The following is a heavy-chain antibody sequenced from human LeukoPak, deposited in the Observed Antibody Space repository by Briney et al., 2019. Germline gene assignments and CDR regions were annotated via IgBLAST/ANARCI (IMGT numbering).Heavy chain of an antibody. CDR1: GFPFSDHW. Sequence: PGGSLRLSCAASGFPFSDHWMDWVRQAPGKGMEWVANIKQDGSEKYYADSVKGRFTISRDNAKNSLYLQMNSLRAEDTAVYYCSRSLDYWGQGALVTVSS. CDR2: IKQDGSEK. V-gene: IGHV3-7*01. J-gene: IGHJ4*02. CDR3: SRSLDY.